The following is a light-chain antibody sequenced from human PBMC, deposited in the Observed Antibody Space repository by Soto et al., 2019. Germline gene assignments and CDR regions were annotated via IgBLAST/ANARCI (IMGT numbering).Light chain of an antibody. Sequence: EIVMTQSPATLSVSPGERVTLSCRASQSISTNLAWYQQKPGQAPRLLIYGASTRATGIPARFSGSGSGTEFTVTISSLQSEDFADYYCQQYNDWPRTFGHGTKVEI. CDR3: QQYNDWPRT. J-gene: IGKJ1*01. CDR2: GAS. CDR1: QSISTN. V-gene: IGKV3-15*01.